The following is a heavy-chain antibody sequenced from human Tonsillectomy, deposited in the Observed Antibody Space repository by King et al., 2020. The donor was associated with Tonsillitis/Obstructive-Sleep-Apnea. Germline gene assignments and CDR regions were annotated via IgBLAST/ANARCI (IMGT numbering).Heavy chain of an antibody. J-gene: IGHJ4*02. CDR3: AGSPGNWFGELSFDY. D-gene: IGHD3-10*01. CDR2: INAGNGNT. CDR1: GYTFTSYA. Sequence: QLVQSGAEVKKPGASVKVSCKASGYTFTSYAMHWVRQAPGQRLEWMGWINAGNGNTKYSQKFQGRVTITRDTSASTAYMELSSLRSEDTAVYYCAGSPGNWFGELSFDYWGQGTLVTVSS. V-gene: IGHV1-3*01.